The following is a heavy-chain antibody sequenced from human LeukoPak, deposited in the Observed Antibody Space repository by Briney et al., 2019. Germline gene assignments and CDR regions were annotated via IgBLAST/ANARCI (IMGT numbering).Heavy chain of an antibody. Sequence: SETLSLTCTVSGGSVSSGSYYWSWIRQPPGKGLEWIGYIYYSGSTNYNPSLKSRVTIPVDTSKNQFSLKLSSVTAADTAVYYCAREPARYYYDSSGYHWGQGTLVTVSS. CDR3: AREPARYYYDSSGYH. V-gene: IGHV4-61*01. J-gene: IGHJ5*02. CDR1: GGSVSSGSYY. D-gene: IGHD3-22*01. CDR2: IYYSGST.